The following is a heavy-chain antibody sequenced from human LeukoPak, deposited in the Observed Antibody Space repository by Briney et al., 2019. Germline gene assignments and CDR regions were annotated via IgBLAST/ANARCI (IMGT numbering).Heavy chain of an antibody. V-gene: IGHV4-61*02. CDR2: IYTSGNT. J-gene: IGHJ4*02. Sequence: PSETLSLTRTVSGGSINSGSYYWSWIRQPAGKGLEWIGRIYTSGNTNYNPSLKSRVTISVDTSKNQFSLKLRSVTAADTAVYYCARDSSWRRYFFDYWGQGTLVTVSS. D-gene: IGHD6-13*01. CDR1: GGSINSGSYY. CDR3: ARDSSWRRYFFDY.